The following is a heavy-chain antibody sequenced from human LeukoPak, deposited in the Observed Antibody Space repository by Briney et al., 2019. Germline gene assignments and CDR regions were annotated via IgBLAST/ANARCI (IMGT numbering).Heavy chain of an antibody. V-gene: IGHV3-23*01. CDR3: AKGGFPISDILTGYYHPYGMDV. CDR1: GFTFSSYA. D-gene: IGHD3-9*01. CDR2: ISGSGGST. J-gene: IGHJ6*02. Sequence: GGSLRLSCAASGFTFSSYAMSWVRQAPGKGLEWVSAISGSGGSTYYADSVKGRFTISRDNSKNTLYLQMNSLRAEDTAVYYCAKGGFPISDILTGYYHPYGMDVWGQGTTVSVSS.